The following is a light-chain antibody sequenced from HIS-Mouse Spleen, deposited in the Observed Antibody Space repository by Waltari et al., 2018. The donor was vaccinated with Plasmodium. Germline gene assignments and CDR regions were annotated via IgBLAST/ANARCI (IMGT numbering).Light chain of an antibody. CDR1: SSNIGSNY. V-gene: IGLV1-47*01. J-gene: IGLJ3*02. Sequence: QSVLTQPPSASGTPGQRVTISCSGSSSNIGSNYVYWYQQLPGTAPKLLIYRNNQRTSGGPDRFSGSKSGTSASRAISGLRSEDEADYYCAAWDDSLRVFGGGTKLTVL. CDR2: RNN. CDR3: AAWDDSLRV.